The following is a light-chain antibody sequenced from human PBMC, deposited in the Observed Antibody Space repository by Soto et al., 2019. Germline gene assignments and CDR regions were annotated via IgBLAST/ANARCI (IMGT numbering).Light chain of an antibody. J-gene: IGLJ1*01. V-gene: IGLV2-14*01. Sequence: QSVLTQPXSVSGSPGQSITISCTGTSSDVGGYNYVSWYQQHPGKAPKLMIYEVSNRPSGVSNRFSGSKSGNTASLTISGLQAEDEADYYCSSYTSIITLYVFGSGTKVTVL. CDR3: SSYTSIITLYV. CDR1: SSDVGGYNY. CDR2: EVS.